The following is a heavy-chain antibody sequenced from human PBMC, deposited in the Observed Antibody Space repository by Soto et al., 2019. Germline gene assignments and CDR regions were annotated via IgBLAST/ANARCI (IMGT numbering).Heavy chain of an antibody. J-gene: IGHJ4*02. CDR1: GGSFSGYY. V-gene: IGHV4-34*01. CDR3: ARGLVCSSTSCYLSLPYFDY. Sequence: SETLSLTCAVYGGSFSGYYWSWIRQPPGKGLEWIGEINHSGSTNYNPSLKSRVTISVDTSKNQFSLKLSSVTAADTAVYYCARGLVCSSTSCYLSLPYFDYWGQGTLVTVSS. D-gene: IGHD2-2*01. CDR2: INHSGST.